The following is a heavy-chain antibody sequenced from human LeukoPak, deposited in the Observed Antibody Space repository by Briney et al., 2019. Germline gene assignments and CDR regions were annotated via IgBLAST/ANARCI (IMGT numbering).Heavy chain of an antibody. J-gene: IGHJ5*02. CDR1: GYTFTSNG. CDR3: ARVRHCSGGSCYPHNWFDP. CDR2: ISAYNGNT. Sequence: ASVKVSCKASGYTFTSNGISWVRQAPGQGPEWMGWISAYNGNTNYAQKLQGRVTMTTDTSTSTAYMELRSLRSDDTAVYYCARVRHCSGGSCYPHNWFDPWGQGTLVTVSS. D-gene: IGHD2-15*01. V-gene: IGHV1-18*01.